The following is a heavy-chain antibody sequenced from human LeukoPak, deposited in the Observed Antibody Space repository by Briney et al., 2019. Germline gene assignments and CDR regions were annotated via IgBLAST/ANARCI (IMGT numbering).Heavy chain of an antibody. D-gene: IGHD2-2*03. CDR3: ARDHLGFMGIVVVPAAASYKYFDY. CDR2: ISSSSSTI. CDR1: GFTFSSYS. J-gene: IGHJ4*02. V-gene: IGHV3-48*01. Sequence: GGSLRLSCAASGFTFSSYSMNWVRQAPGKGLEWVSYISSSSSTIYYADSVKGRFTISRDNAKNSLYLQMNSLRAEDTAAYYCARDHLGFMGIVVVPAAASYKYFDYWGQGTLVTVSS.